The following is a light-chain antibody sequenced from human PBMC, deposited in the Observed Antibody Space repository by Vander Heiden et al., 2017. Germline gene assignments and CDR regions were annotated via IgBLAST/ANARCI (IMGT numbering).Light chain of an antibody. V-gene: IGKV1-39*01. CDR1: QSISSY. CDR2: AAS. Sequence: DLQMTQSPLSLSASVGDRLTTFSRASQSISSYLNWYQQKPGKAPKLLIYAASSLRSGVPSRFSGSGSGTDFTLTISSLQPEVFATYYCQQSYSTPITFGQGTRLEIK. J-gene: IGKJ5*01. CDR3: QQSYSTPIT.